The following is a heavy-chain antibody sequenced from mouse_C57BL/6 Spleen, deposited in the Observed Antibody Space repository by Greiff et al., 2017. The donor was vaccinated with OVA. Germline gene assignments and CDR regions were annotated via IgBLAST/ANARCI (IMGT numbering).Heavy chain of an antibody. CDR1: GFTFSSYA. Sequence: EVKVEVSGEGLVKPGGSLKLSCAASGFTFSSYAMSWVRQTPEKRLEWVAYISSGGDYIYYADTVKGRFTISRDNARNTLYLQMSSLKSEDTAMYYCTRVYGYDAMDYWGQGTSVTVSS. CDR2: ISSGGDYI. J-gene: IGHJ4*01. D-gene: IGHD1-1*01. V-gene: IGHV5-9-1*02. CDR3: TRVYGYDAMDY.